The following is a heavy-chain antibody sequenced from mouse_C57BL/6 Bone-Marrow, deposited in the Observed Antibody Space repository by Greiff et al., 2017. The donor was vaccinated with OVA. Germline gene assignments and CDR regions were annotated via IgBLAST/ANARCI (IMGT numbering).Heavy chain of an antibody. CDR1: GYTFTSYW. V-gene: IGHV1-52*01. CDR3: ASEYRKPYFDY. CDR2: IDPSDSET. D-gene: IGHD5-1*01. J-gene: IGHJ2*01. Sequence: QVQLQQPGAELVRPGSSVKLSCKASGYTFTSYWMHWVKQRPIQGLEWIGNIDPSDSETHYNQKFKDKATLTVDKSSSTAYMQLSSLTSEDSAVYYCASEYRKPYFDYWGQGTTLTVSS.